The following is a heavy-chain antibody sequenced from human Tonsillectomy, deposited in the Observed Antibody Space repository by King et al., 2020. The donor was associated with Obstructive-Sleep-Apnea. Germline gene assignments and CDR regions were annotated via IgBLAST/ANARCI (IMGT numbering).Heavy chain of an antibody. CDR1: GGSISNNY. J-gene: IGHJ4*02. CDR3: ASLNIDYFDS. Sequence: VPLQESGPGLVKPSETLSLTCTVSGGSISNNYWSWIRPPPGKRLEWIGCIYHSGSTNYNPSLKGRVTISLDTSRNRFSLRLTSVTAADTAVYYCASLNIDYFDSWGQGTLVTVSS. V-gene: IGHV4-59*01. D-gene: IGHD2/OR15-2a*01. CDR2: IYHSGST.